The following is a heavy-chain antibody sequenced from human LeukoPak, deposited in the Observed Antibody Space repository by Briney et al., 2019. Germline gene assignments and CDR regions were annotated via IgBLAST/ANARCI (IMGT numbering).Heavy chain of an antibody. D-gene: IGHD4-17*01. V-gene: IGHV3-30*04. J-gene: IGHJ4*02. Sequence: GGSLRLSCAASGFTFSSYAMHWVRQAPGKGLEWVAVISYDGSNKHYADSVKGRFTISRDNSKNTLYLQMNSLRAEDTAVYYCARDDPYGDYIDYWGQGTLVTVSS. CDR2: ISYDGSNK. CDR1: GFTFSSYA. CDR3: ARDDPYGDYIDY.